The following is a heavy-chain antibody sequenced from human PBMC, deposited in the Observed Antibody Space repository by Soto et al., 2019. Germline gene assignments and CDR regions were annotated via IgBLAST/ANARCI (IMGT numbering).Heavy chain of an antibody. D-gene: IGHD6-25*01. J-gene: IGHJ6*02. V-gene: IGHV3-30*03. Sequence: QVQLVESGGGVVQPGRSLRPSCAASGFTFSSYAMHWVRQAPGKGLEWVAVISYAGSNKYYGDSVKGRFTISRDNSKNTLYLQMNSLRAEDTAVYYCARDLGKRHYYYGMDVWGQGTTVTVSS. CDR3: ARDLGKRHYYYGMDV. CDR1: GFTFSSYA. CDR2: ISYAGSNK.